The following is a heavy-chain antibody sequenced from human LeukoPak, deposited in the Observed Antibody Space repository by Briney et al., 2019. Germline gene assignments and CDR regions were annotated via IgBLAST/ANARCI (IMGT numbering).Heavy chain of an antibody. CDR1: GFTFGSYS. V-gene: IGHV3-23*01. Sequence: GGSLRLSCAASGFTFGSYSMSWVRQAPGKGLEWVSTVSNTGGGTYYADSVRGRFTISRDNSKNTLYLQMNSLRAEDTAVYYCARDNKGSSGWYVLRLPNYGMDVWGQGTTVTVSS. CDR3: ARDNKGSSGWYVLRLPNYGMDV. D-gene: IGHD6-19*01. CDR2: VSNTGGGT. J-gene: IGHJ6*02.